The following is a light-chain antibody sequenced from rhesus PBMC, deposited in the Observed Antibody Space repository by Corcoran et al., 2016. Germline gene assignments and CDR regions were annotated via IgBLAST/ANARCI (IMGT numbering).Light chain of an antibody. CDR2: ENN. J-gene: IGLJ1*01. CDR1: SSHIGGYY. CDR3: QSSDSSLGAYI. Sequence: QSVLTQPPSVSGAPGQRVTISCTGSSSHIGGYYVQWYQQLPGTAPNLLTYENNKRPSGVSDRFSGSQSGTSASLTITGLQSEDEADYYRQSSDSSLGAYIFGAGTRLTVL. V-gene: IGLV1-85*01.